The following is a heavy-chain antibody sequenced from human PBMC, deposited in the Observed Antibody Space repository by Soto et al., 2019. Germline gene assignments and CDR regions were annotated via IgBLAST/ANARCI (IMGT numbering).Heavy chain of an antibody. CDR1: GYTFTNYG. J-gene: IGHJ4*02. CDR3: VRGDGGYVDH. CDR2: ISAYNGHT. V-gene: IGHV1-18*01. D-gene: IGHD3-16*01. Sequence: QVQLVQSGVEVKKPGASVKVSCKAMGYTFTNYGLSWVRQAPGEGLEWLGWISAYNGHTKYAQKVQDRVTLTTDTSASTAYLALRSLTSDDTAGYYCVRGDGGYVDHWGQGTLVLVSS.